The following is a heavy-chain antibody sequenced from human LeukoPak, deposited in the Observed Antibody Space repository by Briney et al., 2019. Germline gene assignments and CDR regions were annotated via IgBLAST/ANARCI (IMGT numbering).Heavy chain of an antibody. CDR1: GYSFTSYW. CDR3: ARHGHLNPDSSGYYYNY. D-gene: IGHD3-22*01. Sequence: GESLKISCKGSGYSFTSYWIGWVRQMPGKGLEWMGIIFPDDSDTRYSPSFQGQVTISADKSINTAYLQWSSLKASDTAMYYCARHGHLNPDSSGYYYNYWGQGTLVTVSS. CDR2: IFPDDSDT. V-gene: IGHV5-51*01. J-gene: IGHJ4*02.